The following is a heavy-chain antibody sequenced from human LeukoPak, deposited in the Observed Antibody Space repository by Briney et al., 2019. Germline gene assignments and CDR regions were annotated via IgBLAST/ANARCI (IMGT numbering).Heavy chain of an antibody. Sequence: SETLSLTCTVSGGSISSGDYYWGWIRQPPGKGLEWIGYIYYSGSTYYNPSLKSRVTISVDTSKNQFTLKLSSVTAADTAVYYCARDGAAAGLDYWGQGTLVTVSS. J-gene: IGHJ4*02. V-gene: IGHV4-30-4*01. CDR2: IYYSGST. CDR1: GGSISSGDYY. CDR3: ARDGAAAGLDY. D-gene: IGHD6-13*01.